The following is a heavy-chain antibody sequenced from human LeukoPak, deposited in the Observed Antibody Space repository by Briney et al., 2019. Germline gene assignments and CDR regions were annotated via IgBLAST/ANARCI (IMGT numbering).Heavy chain of an antibody. D-gene: IGHD4-17*01. CDR3: ARGGRAYGGYPLLTD. Sequence: SETLSLTCAVSGGSYSGYYWSWIRQPPGKGLEWIGEINHSGSTNYNPSLKSRVTISVDTSKNQFSLKLTSVTAADTAVYYCARGGRAYGGYPLLTDWGQGTLVTVSS. V-gene: IGHV4-34*01. J-gene: IGHJ4*02. CDR2: INHSGST. CDR1: GGSYSGYY.